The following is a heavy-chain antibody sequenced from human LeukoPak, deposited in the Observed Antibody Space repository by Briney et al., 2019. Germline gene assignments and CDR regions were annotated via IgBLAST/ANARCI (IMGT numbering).Heavy chain of an antibody. CDR1: GFTVSSND. Sequence: PGGSLRLSCAASGFTVSSNDMSWVRQAPGKGLEWVSYISSSSSTIYYADSVKGRFTISRDNAKNSLYLQMNSLRAEDTAVYYCARDRGPEWELFLFFDYWGQGTLVTVSS. J-gene: IGHJ4*02. V-gene: IGHV3-48*01. CDR3: ARDRGPEWELFLFFDY. CDR2: ISSSSSTI. D-gene: IGHD1-26*01.